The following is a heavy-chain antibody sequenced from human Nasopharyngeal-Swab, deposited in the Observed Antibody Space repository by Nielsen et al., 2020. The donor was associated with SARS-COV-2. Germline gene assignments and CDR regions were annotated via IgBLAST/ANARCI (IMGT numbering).Heavy chain of an antibody. CDR1: GFTFSSYG. V-gene: IGHV3-33*01. CDR3: ASHCSGGSCYSFWYFQH. Sequence: GESLKISCAASGFTFSSYGMHWVRQAPGKGLEWVAVIWYDGSNKNYADSVKGRFTISRDNSKNTLYLQMNSLRAEDTAVYYCASHCSGGSCYSFWYFQHWGQGTLVTVSS. J-gene: IGHJ1*01. CDR2: IWYDGSNK. D-gene: IGHD2-15*01.